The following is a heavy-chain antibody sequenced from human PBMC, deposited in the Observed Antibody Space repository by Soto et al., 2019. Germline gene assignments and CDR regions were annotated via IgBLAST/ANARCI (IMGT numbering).Heavy chain of an antibody. J-gene: IGHJ4*02. V-gene: IGHV4-59*01. CDR1: GCSISSFY. CDR3: ARSNWNFPFDF. CDR2: IYYTGTT. Sequence: TSETLSLTCTFSGCSISSFYWNWIRQSPGKGLEWIGYIYYTGTTNYNPSLKSRVNMSLDTSKDQFSLNLTSVTAADTAVYYCARSNWNFPFDFWGQGALVTVSS. D-gene: IGHD1-7*01.